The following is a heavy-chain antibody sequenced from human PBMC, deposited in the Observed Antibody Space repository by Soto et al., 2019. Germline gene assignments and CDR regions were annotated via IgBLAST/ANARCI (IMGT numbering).Heavy chain of an antibody. J-gene: IGHJ4*02. Sequence: GXPVKVWCAASGCSPTGYYVHWVRQAPGQGLEWMGWINPNSGGTNYAQKFQGRVTMTRDTSISTAYMELSRLRSDDTAVYYCARISAAVAGDYWGQGTLVTGSS. CDR2: INPNSGGT. V-gene: IGHV1-2*02. CDR1: GCSPTGYY. CDR3: ARISAAVAGDY. D-gene: IGHD6-19*01.